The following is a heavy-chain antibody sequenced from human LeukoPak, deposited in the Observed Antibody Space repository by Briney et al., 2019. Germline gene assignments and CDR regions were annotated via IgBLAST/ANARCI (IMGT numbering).Heavy chain of an antibody. D-gene: IGHD3-22*01. CDR3: ARTYYYDSSGYYILAD. CDR2: IYTSGST. J-gene: IGHJ4*02. Sequence: SETLSLTCTFSGGSISSYYWSWIRQPAGKGLEWIGRIYTSGSTNYNPSLKSRVTMLVDTSKNQFSLKLSSVTAADTAVYYCARTYYYDSSGYYILADWGQGTQVTVSS. V-gene: IGHV4-4*07. CDR1: GGSISSYY.